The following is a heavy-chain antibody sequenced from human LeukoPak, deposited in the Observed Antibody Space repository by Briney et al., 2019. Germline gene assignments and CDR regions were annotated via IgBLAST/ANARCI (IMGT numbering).Heavy chain of an antibody. V-gene: IGHV4-30-2*01. D-gene: IGHD6-6*01. CDR1: GGSISSGGYY. J-gene: IGHJ6*03. Sequence: PSETLSLTCTVSGGSISSGGYYWSWIRQPPGKGLEWIGYIYHSGSTYYNPSLKSRVTISVDRSKNQFSLKLSSVTAADTAVYYCARTLAAPSTPYMDVWGKGTTVTVSS. CDR2: IYHSGST. CDR3: ARTLAAPSTPYMDV.